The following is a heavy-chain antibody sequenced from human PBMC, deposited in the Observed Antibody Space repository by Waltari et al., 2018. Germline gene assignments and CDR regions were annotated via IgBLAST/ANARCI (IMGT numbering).Heavy chain of an antibody. Sequence: EVQLVESGGGLIKPGGSLRLSWAAPGFNVSSTYMSWVRQAPGKGLEWVSVIYSGGSTYYAYSVKGRVTISRDNSKNTLYLQINSLRAEDTAVYYCAREFRGTAAAGYFDYWGQGTLVTVSS. V-gene: IGHV3-53*01. CDR1: GFNVSSTY. D-gene: IGHD6-13*01. J-gene: IGHJ4*02. CDR2: IYSGGST. CDR3: AREFRGTAAAGYFDY.